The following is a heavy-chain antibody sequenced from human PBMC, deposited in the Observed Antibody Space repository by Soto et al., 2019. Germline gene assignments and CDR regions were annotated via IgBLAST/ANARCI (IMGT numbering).Heavy chain of an antibody. CDR3: ARGVYYDYVWGSEAHFDY. Sequence: GGSLRLSCAASGFTFSSYAMHWVRQAPGKGLEWVAVISYDGSNKYYADSVKGRFTISRDNSKNTLYLQMNSLRAEDTAVYYCARGVYYDYVWGSEAHFDYWGQGTLVTVSS. D-gene: IGHD3-16*01. CDR1: GFTFSSYA. CDR2: ISYDGSNK. V-gene: IGHV3-30-3*01. J-gene: IGHJ4*02.